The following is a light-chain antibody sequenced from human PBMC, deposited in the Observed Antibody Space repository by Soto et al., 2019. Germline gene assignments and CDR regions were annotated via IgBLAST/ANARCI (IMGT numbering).Light chain of an antibody. J-gene: IGLJ3*02. CDR3: YSYTARDIWV. CDR1: NSDVGRYNF. V-gene: IGLV2-11*01. Sequence: QSVLTQPRSVSGSPGQSVTISCTGTNSDVGRYNFVSWYQQLPGKAPKLLISAVSQRPSGVPDRFSGSKSGNTASLTISGLQADDEAEYFCYSYTARDIWVSGGGTKVTVL. CDR2: AVS.